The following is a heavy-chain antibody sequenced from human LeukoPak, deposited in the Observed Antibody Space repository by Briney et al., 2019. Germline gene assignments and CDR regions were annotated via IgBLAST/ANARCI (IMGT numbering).Heavy chain of an antibody. CDR2: ISYDGSNK. CDR1: GFIFSSYG. J-gene: IGHJ3*02. V-gene: IGHV3-30*19. CDR3: ARDHARHDAFDI. Sequence: GGSLRLSCAASGFIFSSYGINWVRQAPGKGLEWVAVISYDGSNKYYADSVKGRFTISRDNSKSTLYLQMNSLRAEDTAVYYCARDHARHDAFDIWGQGTMVTVSS.